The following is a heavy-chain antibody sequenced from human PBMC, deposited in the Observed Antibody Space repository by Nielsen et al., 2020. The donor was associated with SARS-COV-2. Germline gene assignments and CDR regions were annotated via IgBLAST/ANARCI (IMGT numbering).Heavy chain of an antibody. CDR1: GFTFSSYA. Sequence: GGSLRLSCAASGFTFSSYAMSWVRQAPGKGLEWVSAISGSGGSTYYADPVKGRFTISRDNSKNTLYLQMNSLRAEDTAVYYCARGIEYDGGMDVWGQGTTVTVSS. V-gene: IGHV3-23*01. CDR2: ISGSGGST. CDR3: ARGIEYDGGMDV. D-gene: IGHD3-16*01. J-gene: IGHJ6*02.